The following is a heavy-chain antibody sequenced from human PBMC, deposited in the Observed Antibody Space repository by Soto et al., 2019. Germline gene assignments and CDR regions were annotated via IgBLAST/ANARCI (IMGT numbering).Heavy chain of an antibody. CDR3: AKDYITFGGVMGPMPQLNAFDI. CDR2: ISGSGGST. CDR1: GFTFSSYA. J-gene: IGHJ3*02. D-gene: IGHD3-16*01. V-gene: IGHV3-23*01. Sequence: GGSLRLSCAASGFTFSSYAMSWVRQAPGKGLEWVSAISGSGGSTYYADSVKGRFTISRDNSKNTLYLQMNSLRAEDTAVYYCAKDYITFGGVMGPMPQLNAFDIWGQGTMVTVSS.